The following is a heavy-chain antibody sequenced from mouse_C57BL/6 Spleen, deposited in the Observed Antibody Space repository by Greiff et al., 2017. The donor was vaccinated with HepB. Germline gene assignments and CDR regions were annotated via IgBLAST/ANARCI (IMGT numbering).Heavy chain of an antibody. CDR2: INPNNGGT. J-gene: IGHJ2*01. V-gene: IGHV1-18*01. Sequence: VQLQQSGPELVKPGASVKIPCKASGYTFTDYNMDWVKQSHGKSLEWIGDINPNNGGTIYTQKFKGKATLTVDKSSSTAYMELRSLTSEDTAVYYGARARYPGYFDYWGQGTTLTVSS. CDR1: GYTFTDYN. CDR3: ARARYPGYFDY. D-gene: IGHD2-14*01.